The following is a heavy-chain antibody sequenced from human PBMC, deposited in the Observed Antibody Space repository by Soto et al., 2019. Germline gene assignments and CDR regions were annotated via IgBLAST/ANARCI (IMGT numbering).Heavy chain of an antibody. V-gene: IGHV1-18*01. CDR2: ISAYNGNT. D-gene: IGHD3-22*01. Sequence: QVQLVQSGAEVKKPGASVKVSCKASGYTFTSYGISWVRQAPGQGLEWMGWISAYNGNTNYAQKPHGRVTMTTDTTTRTAYMELRSLRSDDTAVYYCARESGYYDSSGYYHNNWFDPWGQGTLVTVSS. CDR1: GYTFTSYG. J-gene: IGHJ5*02. CDR3: ARESGYYDSSGYYHNNWFDP.